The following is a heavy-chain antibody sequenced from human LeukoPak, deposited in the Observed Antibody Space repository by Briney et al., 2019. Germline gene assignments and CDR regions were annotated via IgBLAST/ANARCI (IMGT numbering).Heavy chain of an antibody. CDR1: GFTFSNYA. CDR2: ITSGGST. D-gene: IGHD3-10*01. CDR3: AKDPYGSGSSVPDY. Sequence: GGSLRLSCAASGFTFSNYAMTWVRQAPGKGLEWVSVITSGGSTYYADSVKGRFTISRDNSKNTLYLQMNSLRAEDTAVYYCAKDPYGSGSSVPDYWGRGTLVTVSS. J-gene: IGHJ4*02. V-gene: IGHV3-23*01.